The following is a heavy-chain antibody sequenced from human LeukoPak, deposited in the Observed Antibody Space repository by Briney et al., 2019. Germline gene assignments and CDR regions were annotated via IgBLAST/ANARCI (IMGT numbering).Heavy chain of an antibody. D-gene: IGHD3-22*01. Sequence: QAGGSLRLSCAASGFTFSSYAMSWVRQAPGKGLEWVSAISGSGGSTYYADSVKGRFTISRDNSKNTLYLQMNSLRAEDTAVYYCAKRSGGYYYYDTAYYFDYWGQGTLVTVSS. V-gene: IGHV3-23*01. CDR2: ISGSGGST. CDR3: AKRSGGYYYYDTAYYFDY. J-gene: IGHJ4*02. CDR1: GFTFSSYA.